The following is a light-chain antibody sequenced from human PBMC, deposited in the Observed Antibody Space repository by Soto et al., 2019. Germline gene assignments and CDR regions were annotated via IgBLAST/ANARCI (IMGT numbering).Light chain of an antibody. CDR2: GTS. Sequence: DIQMTHSPSSLSASVGDRVTITCRASQSISTYLNWYQQKPGQAPRLLISGTSSLQSAVPSRFSGSGSGTEFTLTISSLQTDDFATYYCQQYNSSSPWTFGQGTKVDIK. CDR1: QSISTY. J-gene: IGKJ1*01. CDR3: QQYNSSSPWT. V-gene: IGKV1-5*01.